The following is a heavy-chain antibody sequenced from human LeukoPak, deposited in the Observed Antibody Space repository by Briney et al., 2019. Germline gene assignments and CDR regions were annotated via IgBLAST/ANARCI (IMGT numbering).Heavy chain of an antibody. CDR3: AMGARSQGDLDY. Sequence: SVKVSCKASGGTFSSYAISLVRQAPGQGLEWMGGIIPIFGTANYAQKFQGRVTITTDESASTAYMELSSLRSEDTAVYYCAMGARSQGDLDYWGQGTLVTVSS. D-gene: IGHD1-26*01. CDR2: IIPIFGTA. CDR1: GGTFSSYA. V-gene: IGHV1-69*05. J-gene: IGHJ4*02.